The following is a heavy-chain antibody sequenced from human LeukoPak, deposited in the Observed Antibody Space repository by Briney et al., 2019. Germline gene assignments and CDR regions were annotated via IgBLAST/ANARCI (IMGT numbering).Heavy chain of an antibody. Sequence: GGSLRLACAASGFTFRSYGMNWVRQAPGKGLEWVSSITWNGSSARYADSVKGRFTISRDNAKNTLYLQMNSLRAEDTALYYCATAYVFWGDNNFDYWGQGTLVTVSS. CDR1: GFTFRSYG. CDR3: ATAYVFWGDNNFDY. D-gene: IGHD3-3*01. J-gene: IGHJ4*02. CDR2: ITWNGSSA. V-gene: IGHV3-74*01.